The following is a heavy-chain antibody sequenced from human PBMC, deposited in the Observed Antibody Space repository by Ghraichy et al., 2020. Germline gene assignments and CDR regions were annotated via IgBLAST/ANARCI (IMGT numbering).Heavy chain of an antibody. J-gene: IGHJ6*02. CDR2: INPNSGGT. CDR3: ALEWLSTSHYYYYGMDV. V-gene: IGHV1-2*02. D-gene: IGHD3-3*01. Sequence: ASVKVSCKASGYTFTGYYMHWVRQAPGQGLEWMGWINPNSGGTNYAQKFQGRVTMTRDTSISTAYMELSRLRSDDTAVYYCALEWLSTSHYYYYGMDVWGQGTTVTVSS. CDR1: GYTFTGYY.